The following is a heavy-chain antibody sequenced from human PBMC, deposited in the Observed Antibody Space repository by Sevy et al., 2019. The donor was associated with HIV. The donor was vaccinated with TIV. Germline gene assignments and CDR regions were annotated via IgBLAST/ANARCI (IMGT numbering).Heavy chain of an antibody. CDR1: GGSISSYY. CDR2: IYANGSS. CDR3: ARGPLGYCSGSNCPPPGIEY. D-gene: IGHD2-15*01. J-gene: IGHJ4*02. V-gene: IGHV4-4*07. Sequence: SETLSLTCAVSGGSISSYYWSWIRQSAGEGLEWIGRIYANGSSNYNPSLNSRVTMSVDTSQNQFSLKLNSVTAADTAVYYCARGPLGYCSGSNCPPPGIEYWGQGTLVTVSS.